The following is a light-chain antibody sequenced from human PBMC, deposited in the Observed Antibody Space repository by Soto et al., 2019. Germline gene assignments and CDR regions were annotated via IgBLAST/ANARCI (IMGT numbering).Light chain of an antibody. Sequence: DIQMTQSPTSLSAFVGDRVTITCRASQGISNYLAWYQQKPGKVPELLIYAASTLQSGVPFRFSGSRSGTDFTLPISSLQPEDVETYYCQKYYSAPWTFGQGTKVDIK. J-gene: IGKJ1*01. CDR1: QGISNY. CDR3: QKYYSAPWT. CDR2: AAS. V-gene: IGKV1-27*01.